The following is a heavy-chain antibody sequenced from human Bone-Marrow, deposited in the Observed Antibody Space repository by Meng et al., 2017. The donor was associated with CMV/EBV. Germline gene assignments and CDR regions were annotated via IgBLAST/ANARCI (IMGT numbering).Heavy chain of an antibody. J-gene: IGHJ5*02. V-gene: IGHV3-48*03. CDR1: GFTFSSYE. D-gene: IGHD4-23*01. Sequence: GGSLRLSCAASGFTFSSYEMNWVRQAPGKGLEWVPYISSSGSTIYYADSVKGRFTISRDNAKNSLYLQMNSLRAEDTAVYYCARESYYGGNPSQDLWGQGTLVTVSS. CDR3: ARESYYGGNPSQDL. CDR2: ISSSGSTI.